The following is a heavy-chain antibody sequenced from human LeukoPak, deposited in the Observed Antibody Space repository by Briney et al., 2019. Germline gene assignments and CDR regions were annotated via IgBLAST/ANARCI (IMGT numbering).Heavy chain of an antibody. V-gene: IGHV3-9*01. J-gene: IGHJ4*02. Sequence: GGSLRLSCAASGFTFDDYAMHWVRQAPGKGLEWVSGISWNSGSIGYADSVKGRFTISRDDAKNSLYLQMNSLRAEDTALYYCAISSGWYYFDYWGQGTLVTVSS. CDR2: ISWNSGSI. CDR1: GFTFDDYA. D-gene: IGHD6-19*01. CDR3: AISSGWYYFDY.